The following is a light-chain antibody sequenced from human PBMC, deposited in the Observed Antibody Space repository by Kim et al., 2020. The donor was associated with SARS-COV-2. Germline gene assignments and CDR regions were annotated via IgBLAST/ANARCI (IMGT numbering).Light chain of an antibody. Sequence: PASISCRSSQSLLYSNGNTYLDWYLQKPGQSPQLLIYLASNRVSGVPDRFSGSGSGTDFTLKISRVEAEDVGFYYCMQALATPGTFGQGTKVDIK. J-gene: IGKJ1*01. V-gene: IGKV2-28*01. CDR1: QSLLYSNGNTY. CDR3: MQALATPGT. CDR2: LAS.